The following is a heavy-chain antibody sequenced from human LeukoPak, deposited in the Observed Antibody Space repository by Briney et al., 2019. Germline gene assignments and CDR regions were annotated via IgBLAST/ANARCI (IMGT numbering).Heavy chain of an antibody. J-gene: IGHJ5*02. V-gene: IGHV3-33*06. Sequence: GGSLRLSCAASGFTFSSYGIHWVRQAPGKGLEWVAVIWYDGSNKYYADSVKGRFTISRDNSKNTLYLQMNSLRAEDTAVYYCAKAGPDYYDSSGYLGFDPWGQGTLVTVSS. D-gene: IGHD3-22*01. CDR1: GFTFSSYG. CDR3: AKAGPDYYDSSGYLGFDP. CDR2: IWYDGSNK.